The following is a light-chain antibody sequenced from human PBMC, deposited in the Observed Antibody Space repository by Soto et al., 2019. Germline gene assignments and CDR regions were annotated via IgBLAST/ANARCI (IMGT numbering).Light chain of an antibody. CDR2: KIS. CDR3: MQATQSPWT. Sequence: IVMTQTPLPSPVTLGQPASISCRSSQSLVHSDGNPYLTWLQQRPGQPPRLLLYKISKRFSGVPDRFSGSGAWTAFTLKISRVEPEDVGVYYCMQATQSPWTFGQGTKVEIK. CDR1: QSLVHSDGNPY. V-gene: IGKV2-24*01. J-gene: IGKJ1*01.